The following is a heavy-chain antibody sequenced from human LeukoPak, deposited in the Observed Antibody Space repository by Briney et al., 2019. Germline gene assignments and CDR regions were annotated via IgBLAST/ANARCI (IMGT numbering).Heavy chain of an antibody. J-gene: IGHJ4*02. Sequence: GGSLRLSCAASGFTVSSNYMSWVRQAPGKGLEWVSVIYSGGSTYYADSVKGRFTISRDNSKNTLYLQMNRLRAEDTDVYYCARDLVARYWGQGTLVTVSS. V-gene: IGHV3-66*01. CDR2: IYSGGST. CDR3: ARDLVARY. CDR1: GFTVSSNY. D-gene: IGHD6-6*01.